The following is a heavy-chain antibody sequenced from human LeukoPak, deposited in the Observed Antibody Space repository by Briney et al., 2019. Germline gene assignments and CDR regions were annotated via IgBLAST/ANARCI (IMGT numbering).Heavy chain of an antibody. Sequence: GGSLRLSCAASEFTFSSYWMSWVRQAPGKGLEWVATIKKDGSGIYYVDSVKGRFTISRDNAKHSLYLQMNTLRGDDTAVYYCARRRSGDQTYPRYGMDVWGQGTTVTVSS. CDR1: EFTFSSYW. D-gene: IGHD2-2*02. CDR2: IKKDGSGI. J-gene: IGHJ6*02. V-gene: IGHV3-7*01. CDR3: ARRRSGDQTYPRYGMDV.